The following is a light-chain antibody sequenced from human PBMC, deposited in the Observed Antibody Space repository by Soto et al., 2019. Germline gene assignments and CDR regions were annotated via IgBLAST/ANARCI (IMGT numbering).Light chain of an antibody. J-gene: IGLJ2*01. CDR3: CSYAGISTWV. Sequence: QSALTQPASVSGSPGQSITISCTGTSSDVGSYNLVSWYQQLPGKAPKVMVYEVSKRPSGVSNRFSGSKSGNTASLTISGLQAEDEADYYCCSYAGISTWVFGGGTQLTVL. V-gene: IGLV2-23*02. CDR1: SSDVGSYNL. CDR2: EVS.